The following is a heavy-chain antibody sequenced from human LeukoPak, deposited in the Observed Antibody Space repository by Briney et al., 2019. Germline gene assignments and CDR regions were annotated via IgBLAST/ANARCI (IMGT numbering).Heavy chain of an antibody. CDR2: IYNSATT. V-gene: IGHV4-4*07. D-gene: IGHD3-16*02. J-gene: IGHJ5*02. Sequence: PSETLSLTCTVSGASIGNNYWSWIREPAGQGMECIGRIYNSATTNYNPSFKGRVTMSLDTSKNQFSLRLTSVTAADTAVYYCARYRFGWFDPWGQGMWVTVSS. CDR3: ARYRFGWFDP. CDR1: GASIGNNY.